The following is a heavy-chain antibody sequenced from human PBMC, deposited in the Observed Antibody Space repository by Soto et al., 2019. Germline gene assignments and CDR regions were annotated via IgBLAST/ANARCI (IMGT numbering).Heavy chain of an antibody. V-gene: IGHV3-11*06. CDR3: ARGHSARHSEFDY. J-gene: IGHJ4*02. D-gene: IGHD1-26*01. CDR2: ISSSSSYT. Sequence: GESLKISCAASGFTYRDYYMSWIRQAPGKGLEWVSYISSSSSYTNYADSVKVRFTISRYNAKNSLVLHMKSLSDQDKAVYFCARGHSARHSEFDYWGQGTLVTVSS. CDR1: GFTYRDYY.